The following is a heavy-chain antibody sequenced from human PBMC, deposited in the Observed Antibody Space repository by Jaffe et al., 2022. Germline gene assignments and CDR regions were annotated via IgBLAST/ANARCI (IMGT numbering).Heavy chain of an antibody. V-gene: IGHV4-59*01. D-gene: IGHD3-16*02. J-gene: IGHJ4*02. CDR2: IYYSGST. CDR1: GGSISSYY. Sequence: QVQLQESGPGLVKPSETLSLTCTVSGGSISSYYWSWIRQPPGKGLEWIGYIYYSGSTNYNPSLKSRVTISVDTSKNQFSLKLSSVTAADTAVYYCARAKSSSLSRWGYYFDYWGQGTLVTVSS. CDR3: ARAKSSSLSRWGYYFDY.